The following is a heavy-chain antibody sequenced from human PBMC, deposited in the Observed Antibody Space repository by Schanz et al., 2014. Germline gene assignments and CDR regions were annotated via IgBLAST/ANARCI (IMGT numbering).Heavy chain of an antibody. J-gene: IGHJ6*02. CDR2: SNPSGGST. CDR1: GYSFTSYY. Sequence: QVQLVQSGAEVKKPGASVKVSCKAFGYSFTSYYIHWVRQAPGQGLEWMATSNPSGGSTSFAQKFQGRVTMTRGTSTSTVNMELTSLRSEDTAVYYCARDPYSASYFPSPPLYGLDVWGQGTTVTVSS. CDR3: ARDPYSASYFPSPPLYGLDV. D-gene: IGHD1-26*01. V-gene: IGHV1-46*01.